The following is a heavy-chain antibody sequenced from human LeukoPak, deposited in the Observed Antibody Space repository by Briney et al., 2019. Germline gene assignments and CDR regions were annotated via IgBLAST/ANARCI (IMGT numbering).Heavy chain of an antibody. CDR1: GFTVNSYY. V-gene: IGHV3-66*01. D-gene: IGHD6-19*01. Sequence: PGGSLRLSCAASGFTVNSYYMSWVRQAPGKGLEWVSLIYGDGSTSYADSVKGRFTVSRDNSKNTLYLQMNSLRAEDTAVYYCATAVASSSGWYADYWGQGTLVTVSS. J-gene: IGHJ4*02. CDR3: ATAVASSSGWYADY. CDR2: IYGDGST.